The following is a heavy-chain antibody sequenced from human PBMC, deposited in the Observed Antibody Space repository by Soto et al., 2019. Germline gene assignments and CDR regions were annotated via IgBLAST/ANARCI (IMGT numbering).Heavy chain of an antibody. CDR3: ARHGARSGWPGPFDY. V-gene: IGHV4-39*01. J-gene: IGHJ4*02. Sequence: QLQLQESGPGLVKPSETLSLTCTVSGGSISSSSYYWGWIRQPPGKGLEWIGSIYYSGSTYYNPSLKSRVTISVDTSKNQFSLKLSSVPAADTAVYYCARHGARSGWPGPFDYWGQGTLVTVSS. D-gene: IGHD6-19*01. CDR1: GGSISSSSYY. CDR2: IYYSGST.